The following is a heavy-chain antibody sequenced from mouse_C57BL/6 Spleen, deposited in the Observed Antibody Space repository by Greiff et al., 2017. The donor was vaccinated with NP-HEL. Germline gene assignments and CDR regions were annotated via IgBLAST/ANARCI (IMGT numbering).Heavy chain of an antibody. D-gene: IGHD1-1*01. J-gene: IGHJ4*01. CDR2: ISDGGSYT. Sequence: EVMLVESGGGLVKPGGSLKLSCAASGFTFSSYAMPWVRQTPEKRLEWVATISDGGSYTYYPDNVKGRFTISRDNAKNNLYLQMSHLKSEDTAMYYCARDYGSSYDAMDYWGQGTSVTVSS. CDR1: GFTFSSYA. V-gene: IGHV5-4*03. CDR3: ARDYGSSYDAMDY.